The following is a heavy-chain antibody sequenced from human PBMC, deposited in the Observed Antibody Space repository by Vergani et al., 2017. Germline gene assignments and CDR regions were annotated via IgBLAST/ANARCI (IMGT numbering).Heavy chain of an antibody. D-gene: IGHD2-2*02. CDR1: GGSFSGYY. V-gene: IGHV4-34*01. CDR2: INHSGST. Sequence: QVQLQQWGAGLLKPSETLSLTCAVYGGSFSGYYWSWIRQPPGKGLEWIGEINHSGSTNYNPSLKSRVTISVDTSKNQFSLKLSSVTAADTAVYYCARGVLGYXSSTSCYTGPIYRYWGQGTLVTVSS. CDR3: ARGVLGYXSSTSCYTGPIYRY. J-gene: IGHJ4*02.